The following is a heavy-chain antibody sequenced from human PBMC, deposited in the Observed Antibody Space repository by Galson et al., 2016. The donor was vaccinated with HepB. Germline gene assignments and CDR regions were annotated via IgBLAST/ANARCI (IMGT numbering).Heavy chain of an antibody. CDR2: ININSGDT. Sequence: SVKVSCKASGYTFTGHYMHWVRQAPGQGLAWVGRININSGDTIYAQNFQGWVTMTRDTSISTAYMELKRLRSDDTAVYYCARGDYYYGMDVWGQGTTVTVSS. CDR1: GYTFTGHY. CDR3: ARGDYYYGMDV. J-gene: IGHJ6*02. V-gene: IGHV1-2*04.